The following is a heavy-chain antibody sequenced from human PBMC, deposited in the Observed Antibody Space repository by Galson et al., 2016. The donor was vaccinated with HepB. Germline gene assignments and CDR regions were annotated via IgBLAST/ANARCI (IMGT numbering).Heavy chain of an antibody. CDR3: ARELRPLGFDP. V-gene: IGHV1-69*06. CDR1: GGTFSSYA. Sequence: SVKVSCKASGGTFSSYAFSWVRQAPGQGLEWMGGITPIFGAAIYAQKFQGRVTVTADKSTSTVYMELSSLRSEDTAVYYCARELRPLGFDPWGQRTPVTVAS. CDR2: ITPIFGAA. J-gene: IGHJ5*02.